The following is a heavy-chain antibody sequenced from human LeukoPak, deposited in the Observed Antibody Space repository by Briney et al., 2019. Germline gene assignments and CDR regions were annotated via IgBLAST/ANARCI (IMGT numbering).Heavy chain of an antibody. D-gene: IGHD2-15*01. CDR2: ISYYGSNK. CDR3: ASLAREFDSVVAATPFDY. V-gene: IGHV3-30-3*01. Sequence: GGSLRLSCAASGFTFRSYAMHCVRQSPGKALEWVAVISYYGSNKFYADSVKRRFTISRDNSKNTISLQMTSLRAEDPAVYYCASLAREFDSVVAATPFDYWGQGTLVTVSS. J-gene: IGHJ4*02. CDR1: GFTFRSYA.